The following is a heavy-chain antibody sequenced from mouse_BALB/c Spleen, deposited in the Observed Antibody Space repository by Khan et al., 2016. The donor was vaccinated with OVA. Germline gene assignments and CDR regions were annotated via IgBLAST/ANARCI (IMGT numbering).Heavy chain of an antibody. CDR3: ARTARIKY. V-gene: IGHV3-2*02. D-gene: IGHD1-2*01. Sequence: VQLQESGPGLVKPSQSLSLTCTVTGYSITSGYGWNWIRQFPGNKLEWMGYISYSGSTNYNPSLRSRISITRDTSKNQFFLQLNSVTTEDTATYYCARTARIKYWGQGTTLTGSS. CDR1: GYSITSGYG. CDR2: ISYSGST. J-gene: IGHJ2*01.